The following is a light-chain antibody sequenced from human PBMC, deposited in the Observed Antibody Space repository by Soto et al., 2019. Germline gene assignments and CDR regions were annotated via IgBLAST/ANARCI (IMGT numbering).Light chain of an antibody. Sequence: DIPMTQSPSALSASVGDRVTITCRASQSIYTHLAWYQQKPGNAPKLLIYAASTLQSGVPSRFSASGSGTDFILTISALQSEDVGTYFCQTYDKAPWTFGSGTRV. CDR2: AAS. V-gene: IGKV1-27*01. CDR3: QTYDKAPWT. CDR1: QSIYTH. J-gene: IGKJ1*01.